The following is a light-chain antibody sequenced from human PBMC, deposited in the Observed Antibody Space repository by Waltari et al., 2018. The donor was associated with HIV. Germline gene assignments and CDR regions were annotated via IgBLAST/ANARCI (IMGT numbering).Light chain of an antibody. Sequence: QSALTQPASVSGSPGQSITISCTGTNSNVGRYNLVSWSQQHPGRAPKVMIYEVSKRPSGVSNRFSGSKSGNTASLTISGLQAEDEADYYCCSYTGSNPFLLFGGGTKLTVL. V-gene: IGLV2-23*02. CDR1: NSNVGRYNL. J-gene: IGLJ2*01. CDR2: EVS. CDR3: CSYTGSNPFLL.